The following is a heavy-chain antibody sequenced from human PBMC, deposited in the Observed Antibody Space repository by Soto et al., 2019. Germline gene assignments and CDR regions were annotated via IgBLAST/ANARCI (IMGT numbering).Heavy chain of an antibody. CDR3: ATEGPNGYIPYYLET. D-gene: IGHD5-12*01. J-gene: IGHJ4*02. Sequence: HPGGSLRLSCLASGFSLSNSGMFWDRQAPGKGLEWISYISRSHSAIYYADSVKGRFTMSRDNAKNSIFLQMNSLTDEDRAVYYCATEGPNGYIPYYLETWGQVVPVTVS. V-gene: IGHV3-48*02. CDR2: ISRSHSAI. CDR1: GFSLSNSG.